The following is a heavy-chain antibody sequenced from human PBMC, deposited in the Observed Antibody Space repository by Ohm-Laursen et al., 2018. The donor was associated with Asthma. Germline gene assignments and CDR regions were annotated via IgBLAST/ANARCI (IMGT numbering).Heavy chain of an antibody. J-gene: IGHJ6*02. CDR1: GYTFTSYD. D-gene: IGHD3-22*01. CDR2: MNPNSGNT. CDR3: ARGSYDSSGRYYYGMDV. V-gene: IGHV1-8*01. Sequence: ASVKVSCKASGYTFTSYDINWVRQATGQGLEWMGWMNPNSGNTGYAQKFQGRVTMTRNTSISTAYMELSSLRSEDTAVYYCARGSYDSSGRYYYGMDVWGQGTTVTVSS.